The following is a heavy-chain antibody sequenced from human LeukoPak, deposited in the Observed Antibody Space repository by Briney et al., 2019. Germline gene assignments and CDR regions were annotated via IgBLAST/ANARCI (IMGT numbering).Heavy chain of an antibody. V-gene: IGHV1-69*05. CDR1: GGTFSSYA. J-gene: IGHJ3*02. CDR3: ALPHITIFGHGAFDI. Sequence: APVKVSCKASGGTFSSYAISWVRQAPGQGLEWMGGIIPIFGTANYAQKFQGRVTITTDESTSTAYMELSSLRSEDTAVYYCALPHITIFGHGAFDIWGQGTMVTVSS. D-gene: IGHD3-3*01. CDR2: IIPIFGTA.